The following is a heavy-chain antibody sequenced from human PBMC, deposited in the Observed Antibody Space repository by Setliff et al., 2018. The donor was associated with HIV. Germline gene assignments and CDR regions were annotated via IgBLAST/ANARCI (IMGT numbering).Heavy chain of an antibody. J-gene: IGHJ6*03. D-gene: IGHD4-17*01. Sequence: LRLSCAASGFTFSSYEMNWVRQAPGKGLEWVSTISAGGGSTYYADSVKGRFTISRDNSKNTLYLQMSSLRAEDTAVYYCVKARVDGDYYYYYYMDVWGKGTTVTVSS. V-gene: IGHV3-23*01. CDR1: GFTFSSYE. CDR3: VKARVDGDYYYYYYMDV. CDR2: ISAGGGST.